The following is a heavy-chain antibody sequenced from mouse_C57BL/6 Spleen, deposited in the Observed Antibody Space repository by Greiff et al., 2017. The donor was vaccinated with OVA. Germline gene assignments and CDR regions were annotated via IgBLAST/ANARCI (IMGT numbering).Heavy chain of an antibody. CDR3: AHYGHYVRNAMDY. Sequence: EVQLQESGPELVKPGASVKISCKASGCSFTDYNMNWVKQSNGKSLEWIGVITPNYGTTSYNQKFKGKATLTVDQSSSTAYMQLNSLTSEDSAVYYCAHYGHYVRNAMDYWGQGTSVTVSS. CDR2: ITPNYGTT. CDR1: GCSFTDYN. D-gene: IGHD2-1*01. V-gene: IGHV1-39*01. J-gene: IGHJ4*01.